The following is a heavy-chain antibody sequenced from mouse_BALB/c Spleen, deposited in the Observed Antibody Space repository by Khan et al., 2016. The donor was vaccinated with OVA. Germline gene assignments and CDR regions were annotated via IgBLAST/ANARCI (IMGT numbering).Heavy chain of an antibody. CDR1: GFSLTRYG. CDR2: IWAGGST. V-gene: IGHV2-9*02. J-gene: IGHJ4*01. CDR3: ARGSALYAMDY. Sequence: QVQLKESGPGLVAPSQSLSITCTVSGFSLTRYGVHWVRQPPGKGLEWLGVIWAGGSTNYNSALMSRLSISKDNSKSQVFLKMNSLQIDDTAMYYCARGSALYAMDYWGQGASVTVSS.